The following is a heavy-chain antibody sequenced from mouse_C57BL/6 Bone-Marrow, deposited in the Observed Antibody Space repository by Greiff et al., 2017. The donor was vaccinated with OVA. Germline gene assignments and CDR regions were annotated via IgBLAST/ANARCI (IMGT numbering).Heavy chain of an antibody. Sequence: QVQLQQSGPELVKPGASVKISCKASGYAFSSSWMNWVKQRPGKGLEWIGRIYPGDGDTNYNGKFKGKATLTADKSSSTAYMQLSSLTSEDSAVYFCADEPGYFDVWGTGTTVTVSS. CDR1: GYAFSSSW. J-gene: IGHJ1*03. V-gene: IGHV1-82*01. CDR2: IYPGDGDT. CDR3: ADEPGYFDV.